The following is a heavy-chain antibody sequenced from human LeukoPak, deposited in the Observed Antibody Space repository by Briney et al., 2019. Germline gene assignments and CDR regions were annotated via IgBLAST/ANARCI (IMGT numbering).Heavy chain of an antibody. J-gene: IGHJ4*02. V-gene: IGHV3-64*02. CDR3: VRGGGVVAGTYDY. Sequence: GGSLRLSCAASGFTFITYAFHWVRQAPGKGLEYVSAISNNGEDTYYADSVKGRFTISRDNSKNTLYLQMGCLRAEDMAVYYCVRGGGVVAGTYDYWGQGTLVTVSS. CDR1: GFTFITYA. CDR2: ISNNGEDT. D-gene: IGHD6-19*01.